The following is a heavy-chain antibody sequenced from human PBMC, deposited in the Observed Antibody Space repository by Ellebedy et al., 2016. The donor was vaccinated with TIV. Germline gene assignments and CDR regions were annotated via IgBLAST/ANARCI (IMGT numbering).Heavy chain of an antibody. V-gene: IGHV3-21*01. CDR2: ISSSSSYI. CDR3: ARDDVDTAMASGYYYYYYGMDV. J-gene: IGHJ6*02. CDR1: GFTFSSYA. D-gene: IGHD5-18*01. Sequence: GESLKISCAASGFTFSSYAMSWVRQAPGKGLEWVSSISSSSSYIYYADSVKGRFTISRDNSKNSLYLQMNSLRAEDTAVYYCARDDVDTAMASGYYYYYYGMDVWGQGTTVTVSS.